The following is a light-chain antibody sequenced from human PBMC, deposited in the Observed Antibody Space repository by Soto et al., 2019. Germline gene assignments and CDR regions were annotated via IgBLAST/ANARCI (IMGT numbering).Light chain of an antibody. CDR2: AAS. Sequence: IQLTPSPSFLAACVGDRVTITYRASQGISSYLAWYQQKPGKAPKLLIYAASSLQSGVPSRFSGSGSGTDFTLTISSLQPEDFATYYCQQSYSTPVTFGQGTKVDIK. J-gene: IGKJ1*01. CDR1: QGISSY. V-gene: IGKV1-39*01. CDR3: QQSYSTPVT.